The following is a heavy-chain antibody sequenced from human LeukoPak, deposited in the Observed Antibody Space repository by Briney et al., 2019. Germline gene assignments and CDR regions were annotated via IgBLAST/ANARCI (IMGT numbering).Heavy chain of an antibody. CDR3: AKGLTTGEPGGGLNAFDI. CDR1: GFTFSSYA. CDR2: ISYDGDNK. D-gene: IGHD4-17*01. V-gene: IGHV3-30-3*01. J-gene: IGHJ3*02. Sequence: PGRSLRLSCAASGFTFSSYAMHWVRQAPGKGLEWVATISYDGDNKYYADSLKGRFTISRDNSKNTLYLQMNSLRAEDTAVYYCAKGLTTGEPGGGLNAFDIWGQGTMVTVSS.